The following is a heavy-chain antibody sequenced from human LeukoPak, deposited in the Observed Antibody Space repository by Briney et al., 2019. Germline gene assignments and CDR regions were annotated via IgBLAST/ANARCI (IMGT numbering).Heavy chain of an antibody. CDR2: IYYSGST. V-gene: IGHV4-59*01. CDR3: ARGELSHAFDI. Sequence: SETLSLTCTVSGGSISSYYWSWIRQPPGKGLEWIGYIYYSGSTNYNPSLKSRVTISVDTSKNQFSLKPSSVTAADTAVYYCARGELSHAFDIWGQGTMVTVSS. CDR1: GGSISSYY. J-gene: IGHJ3*02. D-gene: IGHD1-7*01.